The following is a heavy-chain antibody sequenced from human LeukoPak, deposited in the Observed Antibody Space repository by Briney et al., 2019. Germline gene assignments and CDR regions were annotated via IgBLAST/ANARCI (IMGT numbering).Heavy chain of an antibody. D-gene: IGHD2-2*01. CDR2: IYPGDSDT. Sequence: GESLKISCQGSGYSFTSYWIGWVRQMPGKCLEWMGIIYPGDSDTRCSPSFQGQVTISADKSISTAYLQWSSLKASDTAMYYCAGAILRPAAPQGLDAFDIWGQGTMVTVPS. V-gene: IGHV5-51*01. J-gene: IGHJ3*02. CDR1: GYSFTSYW. CDR3: AGAILRPAAPQGLDAFDI.